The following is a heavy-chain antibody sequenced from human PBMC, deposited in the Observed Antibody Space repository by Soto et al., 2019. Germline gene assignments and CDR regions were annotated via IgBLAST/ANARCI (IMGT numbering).Heavy chain of an antibody. CDR1: GFTFSTNA. CDR3: AKDIRDGYNSDFDS. Sequence: EVQLLESGGGVVQPGGSLRLSCAASGFTFSTNAMSWVRQAPGGTLEWVSGISGSGGSIYYTDSVRGRFTVSRDNAKNTLFLQMNSLRVEDTARYYCAKDIRDGYNSDFDSWGQGTPVPVSS. J-gene: IGHJ4*02. D-gene: IGHD5-12*01. CDR2: ISGSGGSI. V-gene: IGHV3-23*01.